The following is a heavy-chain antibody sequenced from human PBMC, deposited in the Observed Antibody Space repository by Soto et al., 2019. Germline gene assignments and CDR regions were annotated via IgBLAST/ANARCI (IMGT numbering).Heavy chain of an antibody. Sequence: QVQLAQSGAEVKNPGASVKVSCKASGYTFTSYSIHWLRQAPGQRLEWMGRINAGNGDTRYSQKFQGRVIITSDTSATTAHMELSSLRSEDTAVYFCAREEATTGGRWFDHWGQGTLVTVSS. J-gene: IGHJ5*02. CDR2: INAGNGDT. V-gene: IGHV1-3*01. CDR3: AREEATTGGRWFDH. CDR1: GYTFTSYS. D-gene: IGHD3-16*01.